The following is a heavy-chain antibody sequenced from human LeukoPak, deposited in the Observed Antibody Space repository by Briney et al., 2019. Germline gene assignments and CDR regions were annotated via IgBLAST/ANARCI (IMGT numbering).Heavy chain of an antibody. D-gene: IGHD6-13*01. CDR2: IYHSGST. CDR3: ARGLAAAGTDY. J-gene: IGHJ4*02. Sequence: SETLSLTCAVSGGSISSDNWWTWVRQPPGKALEWIGQIYHSGSTNYNPSLKSRVTISVEKSKNQFSLNLTSVAAADTAVYYCARGLAAAGTDYWGQGTLVTVSS. CDR1: GGSISSDNW. V-gene: IGHV4-4*02.